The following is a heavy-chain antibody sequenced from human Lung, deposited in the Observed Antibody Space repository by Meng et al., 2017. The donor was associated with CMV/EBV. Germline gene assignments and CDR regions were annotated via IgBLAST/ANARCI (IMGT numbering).Heavy chain of an antibody. D-gene: IGHD3-3*01. CDR3: AKAVFGVVIDY. J-gene: IGHJ4*02. Sequence: SCAASGFTLKYYDMHWVRQAPGKGLEWVAFIHFDGSNEHYADSVTGRFTISRDNPKNMLYLEMNSLRVEDTAVYYCAKAVFGVVIDYWGQGTLVTVSS. V-gene: IGHV3-30*02. CDR2: IHFDGSNE. CDR1: GFTLKYYD.